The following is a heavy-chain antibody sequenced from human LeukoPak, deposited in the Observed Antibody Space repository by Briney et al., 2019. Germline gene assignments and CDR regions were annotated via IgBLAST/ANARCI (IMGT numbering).Heavy chain of an antibody. CDR3: ARDRVVRGVINGLGI. CDR2: IKQDGSEK. Sequence: GGSLRLSCAASGFTFSNYWMSWVRQAPGKGLEWVANIKQDGSEKYYVNSVKGRFTISRDNAKNSLYLQMNSLRAEDTAVYYCARDRVVRGVINGLGIWGQGTMVTVSS. J-gene: IGHJ3*02. V-gene: IGHV3-7*01. CDR1: GFTFSNYW. D-gene: IGHD3-10*01.